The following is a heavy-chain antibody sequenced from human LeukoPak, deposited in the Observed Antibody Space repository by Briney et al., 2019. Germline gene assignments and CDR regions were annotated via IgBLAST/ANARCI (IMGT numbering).Heavy chain of an antibody. D-gene: IGHD3-10*01. J-gene: IGHJ4*02. CDR3: SKGEGFDY. V-gene: IGHV3-11*01. CDR2: ISSSGSTI. Sequence: PGGSLRLSCAASGFTFSDYYMSWIRQAPGKGLEWVSYISSSGSTIYYADSVKCRCTISRDHGKNALYLQMNSLRAEDTALYYWSKGEGFDYWGQGTLVTVSS. CDR1: GFTFSDYY.